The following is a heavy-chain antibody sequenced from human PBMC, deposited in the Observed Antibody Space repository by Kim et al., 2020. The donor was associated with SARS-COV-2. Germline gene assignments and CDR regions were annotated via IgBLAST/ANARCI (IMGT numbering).Heavy chain of an antibody. CDR3: ARVSRGSGSYYFSPLHGYYYGMDV. V-gene: IGHV3-21*01. J-gene: IGHJ6*02. D-gene: IGHD3-10*01. CDR1: GFTFSSYS. Sequence: GGSLRLSCAASGFTFSSYSMNWVRQAPGKGLEWVSSISSSSSYIYYADSVKGRFTISRDNAKNSLYLQMNSLRAEDTAVYYCARVSRGSGSYYFSPLHGYYYGMDVWGQGTTVTVSS. CDR2: ISSSSSYI.